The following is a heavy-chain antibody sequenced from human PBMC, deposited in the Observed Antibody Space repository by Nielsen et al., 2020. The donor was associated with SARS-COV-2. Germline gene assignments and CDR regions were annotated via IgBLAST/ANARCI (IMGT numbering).Heavy chain of an antibody. CDR3: ARGTVTTLHAFDI. D-gene: IGHD4-17*01. CDR1: GGSISSYC. J-gene: IGHJ3*02. Sequence: SETLSLTCTVSGGSISSYCWSWIRQPPGKGLEWIGYIYYSGSTNYNPSLKSRVTISVDTSKNQFSLKLSSVTAADTAVYYCARGTVTTLHAFDIWGQGTMVTVSS. CDR2: IYYSGST. V-gene: IGHV4-59*01.